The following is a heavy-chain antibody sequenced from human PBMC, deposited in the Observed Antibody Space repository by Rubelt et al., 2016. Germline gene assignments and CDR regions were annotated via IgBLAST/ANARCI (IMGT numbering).Heavy chain of an antibody. CDR3: ARRDIVATITDY. V-gene: IGHV3-48*03. Sequence: EVQLVESGGGLVQPGGSLRLSCAASGFTFSSYEMNWVRQAPGKGLEWVSYISSSGSTIYDADSVKGRFTISRSNAKNSLYLQVNSLRAEDTAVYYCARRDIVATITDYWGQGTLVTVSS. D-gene: IGHD5-12*01. CDR1: GFTFSSYE. CDR2: ISSSGSTI. J-gene: IGHJ4*02.